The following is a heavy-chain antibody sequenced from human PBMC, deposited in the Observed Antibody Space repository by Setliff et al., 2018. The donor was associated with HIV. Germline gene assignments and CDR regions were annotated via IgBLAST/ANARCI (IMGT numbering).Heavy chain of an antibody. CDR1: GDSISSFY. J-gene: IGHJ4*02. D-gene: IGHD4-4*01. Sequence: SETLSLTCTVSGDSISSFYWSWIRQPAGKGLEWIGRIYTSGSTNYNPSLKSRVTISVDTSKNQFSLKLSSVTAADTAVYYCARDIGTVTDSDYWGQGTLVTVSS. CDR2: IYTSGST. CDR3: ARDIGTVTDSDY. V-gene: IGHV4-4*07.